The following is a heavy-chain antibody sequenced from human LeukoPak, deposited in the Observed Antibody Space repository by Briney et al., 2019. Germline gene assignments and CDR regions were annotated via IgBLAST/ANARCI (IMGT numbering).Heavy chain of an antibody. CDR3: ARDGISSSWWHY. CDR1: GFTFSSYA. Sequence: GRSLRLSCAASGFTFSSYAMHWVRQAPGKGLEWVAVISYDGSNKYYADSVKGRFTISRDNAKNSLYLQMNSLRAEDTAVYYCARDGISSSWWHYWGQGTLVTVSS. J-gene: IGHJ4*02. CDR2: ISYDGSNK. D-gene: IGHD6-13*01. V-gene: IGHV3-30-3*01.